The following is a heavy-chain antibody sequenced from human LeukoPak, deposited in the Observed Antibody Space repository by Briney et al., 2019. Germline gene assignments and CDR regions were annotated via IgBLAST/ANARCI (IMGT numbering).Heavy chain of an antibody. Sequence: LSLTCTVSGGSISSGGYYWSWIRQHPGKGLEWVSAISGSGGSTYYADSVKGRFTISRDNSKNTPYLQMNSLRAEDTAVYYCAKAAIVGATDLYDYWGQGTLVTVSS. CDR2: ISGSGGST. J-gene: IGHJ4*02. D-gene: IGHD1-26*01. V-gene: IGHV3-23*01. CDR1: GGSISSGGYY. CDR3: AKAAIVGATDLYDY.